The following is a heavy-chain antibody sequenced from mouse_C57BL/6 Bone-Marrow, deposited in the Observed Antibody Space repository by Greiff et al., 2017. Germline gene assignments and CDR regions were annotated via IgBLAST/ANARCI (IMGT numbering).Heavy chain of an antibody. CDR2: IWSGGST. Sequence: QVQLQQSGPGLVQPSQSLSITCTVSGFSLTSYGVHWVRQPPGKGLEWLGVIWSGGSTDYHAAFISRLSISKDNSKSQVFFKMNSLQADDTAIYYCAKKGTAQAPRAMDYWGQGTSVTVAS. D-gene: IGHD3-2*02. CDR1: GFSLTSYG. J-gene: IGHJ4*01. V-gene: IGHV2-4*01. CDR3: AKKGTAQAPRAMDY.